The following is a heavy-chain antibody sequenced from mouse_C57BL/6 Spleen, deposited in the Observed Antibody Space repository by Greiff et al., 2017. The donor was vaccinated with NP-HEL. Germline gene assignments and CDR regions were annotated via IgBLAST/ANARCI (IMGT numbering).Heavy chain of an antibody. CDR3: AREETYYSNYEAMDY. D-gene: IGHD2-5*01. Sequence: LMESGPELVKPGASVKISCKASGYTFTDYYINWVKQRPGQGLEWIGWIYPGSGNTKYNEKFKGKATLTVDTSSSTAYMQLSSLTSEDSAVYFCAREETYYSNYEAMDYWGQGTSVTVSS. V-gene: IGHV1-84*01. J-gene: IGHJ4*01. CDR1: GYTFTDYY. CDR2: IYPGSGNT.